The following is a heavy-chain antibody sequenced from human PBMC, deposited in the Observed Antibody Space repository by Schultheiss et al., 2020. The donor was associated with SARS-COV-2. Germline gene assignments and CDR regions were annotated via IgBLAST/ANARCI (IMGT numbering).Heavy chain of an antibody. Sequence: SETLSLTCAVYGGSFSGYYWSWIRQPPGKGLEWIGEINHSGSTNYNPSLKSRVTISVDTSKNQFSLKLSSVTAADTAVYYCTSYLQSNVDYWGQGTLVTVSS. J-gene: IGHJ4*02. V-gene: IGHV4-34*01. CDR1: GGSFSGYY. D-gene: IGHD4-11*01. CDR3: TSYLQSNVDY. CDR2: INHSGST.